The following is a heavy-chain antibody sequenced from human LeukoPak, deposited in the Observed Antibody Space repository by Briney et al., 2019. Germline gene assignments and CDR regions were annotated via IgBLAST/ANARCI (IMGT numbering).Heavy chain of an antibody. J-gene: IGHJ4*02. D-gene: IGHD3-22*01. CDR3: ARGVGYYDSSGTIDY. CDR1: GFTFSSYG. V-gene: IGHV3-33*08. CDR2: VWYDGSKK. Sequence: GALRLSCAASGFTFSSYGMHWVRQAPGKGLEWVAVVWYDGSKKYSADSVKGRITISRDDSKNTLYLQMNSLRAEDTAVYYCARGVGYYDSSGTIDYWGQGTLVTVSS.